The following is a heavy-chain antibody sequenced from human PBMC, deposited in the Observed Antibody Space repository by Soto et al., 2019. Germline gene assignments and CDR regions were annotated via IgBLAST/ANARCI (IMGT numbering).Heavy chain of an antibody. D-gene: IGHD3-16*01. CDR3: AREYDYDSAAPYYYSGMDV. CDR1: GGTFSSYA. J-gene: IGHJ6*02. Sequence: QVQLVQSGAEVKKPGSSVKVSCKASGGTFSSYAISWVRQAPGQGLEWMGGIIPIFGTANYAQKFQGRVTITADESTSTAYMELSSLRSEDTAVYYCAREYDYDSAAPYYYSGMDVWGQGTTVTVSS. CDR2: IIPIFGTA. V-gene: IGHV1-69*01.